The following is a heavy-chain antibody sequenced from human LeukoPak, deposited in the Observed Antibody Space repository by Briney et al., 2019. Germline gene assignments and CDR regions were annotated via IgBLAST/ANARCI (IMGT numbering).Heavy chain of an antibody. D-gene: IGHD3-3*01. Sequence: SETLSLTCAVSGGSISSSNWWSWVRQPPGKGLEWIGEIYHSGSTNYNPSLKSRVTISVDTSKNQFSLKLSSVTAADTAVYYCARDRALYYDFWSGPIGYWGQGTLVTVSS. CDR3: ARDRALYYDFWSGPIGY. CDR1: GGSISSSNW. J-gene: IGHJ4*02. V-gene: IGHV4-4*02. CDR2: IYHSGST.